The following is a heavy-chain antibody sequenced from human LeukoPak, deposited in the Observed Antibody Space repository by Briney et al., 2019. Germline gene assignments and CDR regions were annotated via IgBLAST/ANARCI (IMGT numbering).Heavy chain of an antibody. CDR2: ISYDGSNK. D-gene: IGHD2-2*01. V-gene: IGHV3-30*03. Sequence: GGSLRLSCAASGFTFSSYGMHWVRQAPGKGLEWVAVISYDGSNKYYADSVKGRFTISRDNSKNTLYLQMNSLRAEDTAVYYCAREPYCSSTSCYWSYYYYGMDVWGQGTTVTVSS. CDR1: GFTFSSYG. J-gene: IGHJ6*02. CDR3: AREPYCSSTSCYWSYYYYGMDV.